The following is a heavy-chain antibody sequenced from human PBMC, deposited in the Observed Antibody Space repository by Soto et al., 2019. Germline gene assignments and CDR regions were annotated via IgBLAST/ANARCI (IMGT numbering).Heavy chain of an antibody. CDR1: GFTFSSYS. V-gene: IGHV3-21*01. CDR3: ARDLEQDKVATIRGPPAFDI. J-gene: IGHJ3*02. Sequence: EVQLVESGGGLVKPGGSLRLSCAASGFTFSSYSMNWVRQAPGKGLEWVSSISSSSSYIYYADSVKGRFTISRDNAKNSLYLQMNSLRAEDTAVYYCARDLEQDKVATIRGPPAFDIWGQGTMVTVSS. D-gene: IGHD5-12*01. CDR2: ISSSSSYI.